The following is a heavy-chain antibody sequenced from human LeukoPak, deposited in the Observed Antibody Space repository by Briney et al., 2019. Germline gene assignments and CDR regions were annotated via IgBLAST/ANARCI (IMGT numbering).Heavy chain of an antibody. CDR1: GFTFRAYV. J-gene: IGHJ4*02. Sequence: GGSLRLSCAASGFTFRAYVMNWARQAPGKGLEWVSAISSPGERTSYADSVKGRFTISRDNSKNTLYLQMNSLRAEDTAVYYCAKGYDSGSYLLDYWDQGTLVTVSS. V-gene: IGHV3-23*01. CDR2: ISSPGERT. CDR3: AKGYDSGSYLLDY. D-gene: IGHD3-16*02.